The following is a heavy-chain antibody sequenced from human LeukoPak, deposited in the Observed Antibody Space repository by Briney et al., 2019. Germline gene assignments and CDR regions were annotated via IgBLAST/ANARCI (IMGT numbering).Heavy chain of an antibody. CDR3: ARWIGSGWSYFDY. D-gene: IGHD6-19*01. J-gene: IGHJ4*02. V-gene: IGHV3-11*06. CDR1: GFTFSDYY. Sequence: GGSLRLSCAASGFTFSDYYMSWIRQAPGKGLEWVSYISSSSTYIYYADSVKGRFTISRDNAKNSLYLQTNSLRAEDTAVYYCARWIGSGWSYFDYWGQGTLVTVSS. CDR2: ISSSSTYI.